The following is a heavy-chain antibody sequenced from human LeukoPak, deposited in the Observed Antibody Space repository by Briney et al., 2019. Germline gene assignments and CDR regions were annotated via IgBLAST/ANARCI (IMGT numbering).Heavy chain of an antibody. D-gene: IGHD3-16*01. Sequence: GGSWRSSCVGSGLTSLAYALTWAGKAPGKGLEWVSGFSVGGVTTYYADSVKGRFTISRDNSKNTLYLQMNSLRADDTAIYYCARNQQLGGHSYYYYGMDVWGQGTTVTVSS. CDR2: FSVGGVTT. CDR1: GLTSLAYA. J-gene: IGHJ6*02. V-gene: IGHV3-23*01. CDR3: ARNQQLGGHSYYYYGMDV.